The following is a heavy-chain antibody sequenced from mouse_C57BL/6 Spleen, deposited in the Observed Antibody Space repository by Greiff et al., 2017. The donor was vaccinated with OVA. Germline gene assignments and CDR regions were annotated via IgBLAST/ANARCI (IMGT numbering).Heavy chain of an antibody. D-gene: IGHD1-1*01. J-gene: IGHJ2*01. Sequence: EVQLQQSGPELVKPGASVKISCKASGYTFTDYYMNWVKQSHGKSLEWIGDINPNNGGTSYNQKFKGKATLTVDKSSSTAYMELRSLTSEDSAVYDCARESLHYYGSRDYFDYWGQGTTLTVSS. CDR2: INPNNGGT. V-gene: IGHV1-26*01. CDR3: ARESLHYYGSRDYFDY. CDR1: GYTFTDYY.